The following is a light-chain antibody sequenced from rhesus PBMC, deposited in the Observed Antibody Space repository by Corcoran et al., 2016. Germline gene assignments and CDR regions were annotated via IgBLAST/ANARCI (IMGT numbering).Light chain of an antibody. Sequence: DIQMTQSPSSLSASVGDRVTITCRASQGINNWLAWYHQKPGNAPKLLIYRTSNLEIGVPSRFSGSGSGTDFTLTISTLQPADLATYYCQQHVNSPWTFGQGTKVEIK. CDR1: QGINNW. J-gene: IGKJ1*01. CDR3: QQHVNSPWT. CDR2: RTS. V-gene: IGKV1-69*01.